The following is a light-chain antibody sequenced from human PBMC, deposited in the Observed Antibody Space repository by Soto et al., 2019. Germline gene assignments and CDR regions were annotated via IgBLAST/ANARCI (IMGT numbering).Light chain of an antibody. CDR3: QHYNSWPPT. Sequence: EIVMTKSPAILSVSPGEGATLSCRASQTVSIHLAWYQQKPGLAPRLLIYAASTRASGVPARFTGSASGTEFSLTINSLQSEDFAVYYCQHYNSWPPTFGGGTRVDIK. V-gene: IGKV3-15*01. CDR1: QTVSIH. CDR2: AAS. J-gene: IGKJ4*01.